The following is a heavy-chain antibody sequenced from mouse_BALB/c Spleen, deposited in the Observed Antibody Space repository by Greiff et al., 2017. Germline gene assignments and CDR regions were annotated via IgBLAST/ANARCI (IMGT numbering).Heavy chain of an antibody. CDR2: ISSGGST. Sequence: EVQGVESGGGLVKPGGSLKLSCAASGFTFSSYAMSWVRQTPEKRLEWVASISSGGSTYYPDSVKGRFTISRDNARNILYLQMSSLRSEDTAMYYCAIGPPDYYDGSSYDYAMDYWGQGTSVTVSS. J-gene: IGHJ4*01. D-gene: IGHD1-1*01. CDR3: AIGPPDYYDGSSYDYAMDY. CDR1: GFTFSSYA. V-gene: IGHV5-6-5*01.